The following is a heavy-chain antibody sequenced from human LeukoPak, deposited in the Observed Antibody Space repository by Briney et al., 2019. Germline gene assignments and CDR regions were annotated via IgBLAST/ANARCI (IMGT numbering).Heavy chain of an antibody. CDR2: ISGSGGST. V-gene: IGHV3-23*01. D-gene: IGHD3-22*01. J-gene: IGHJ4*02. CDR1: GFTFSSYA. Sequence: PGGSLRLSCAASGFTFSSYAMSWVRQAPGKGLEWVSAISGSGGSTYYADSVKGRFTISRDNAKNSLYLQMNSLRAEDTAAYYCARDAGMIVVVINYFDYWGQGTLVTVSS. CDR3: ARDAGMIVVVINYFDY.